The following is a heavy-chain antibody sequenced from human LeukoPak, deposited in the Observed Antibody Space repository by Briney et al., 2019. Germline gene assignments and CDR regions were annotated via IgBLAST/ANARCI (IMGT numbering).Heavy chain of an antibody. J-gene: IGHJ4*02. CDR2: MNPNSGNT. Sequence: ASVNLSCKASGYTFSTCDINCGRQSTGQGLEWIGWMNPNSGNTGFANKFQGRVTMTSDTSINTAYIELSSLISADPAVYYCARVLGSISHWGQGNLVTVSS. CDR1: GYTFSTCD. V-gene: IGHV1-8*01. D-gene: IGHD1-1*01. CDR3: ARVLGSISH.